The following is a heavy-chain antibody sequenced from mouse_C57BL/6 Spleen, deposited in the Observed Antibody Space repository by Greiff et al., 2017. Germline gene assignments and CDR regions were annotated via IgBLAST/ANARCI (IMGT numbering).Heavy chain of an antibody. V-gene: IGHV5-4*01. D-gene: IGHD2-10*02. CDR2: ISDGGSYT. CDR1: GFTFSSYA. J-gene: IGHJ2*01. CDR3: ARGSYGNFYLDY. Sequence: EVQVVESGGGLVKPGGSLKLSCAASGFTFSSYAMSWVRQTPEKRLEWVATISDGGSYTYYPDNVKGRFTISRDNAKNNLYLQMSHLKSEDTAMYYCARGSYGNFYLDYWGQGTTLTVSS.